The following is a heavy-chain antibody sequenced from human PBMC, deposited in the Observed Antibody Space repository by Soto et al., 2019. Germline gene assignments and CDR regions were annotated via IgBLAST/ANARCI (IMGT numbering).Heavy chain of an antibody. J-gene: IGHJ4*02. D-gene: IGHD2-15*01. Sequence: QVQLVESGGGVVQPGRSLRLSCAASGFTFSSYAMHWVRQAPDKGLEWVAVISYDGSNKYYADSVKGRFTISRDNSKNTLYLQMNSLRAEDTAVYYCARDRAGYCSGGSCYSHLDYWGQGTLVTVSS. V-gene: IGHV3-30-3*01. CDR1: GFTFSSYA. CDR3: ARDRAGYCSGGSCYSHLDY. CDR2: ISYDGSNK.